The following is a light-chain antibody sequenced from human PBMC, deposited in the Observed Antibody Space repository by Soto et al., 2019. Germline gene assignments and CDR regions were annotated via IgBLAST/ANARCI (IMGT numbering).Light chain of an antibody. Sequence: QSVLTQPASVSGSPGQSITISCTGNSSDVRSYNLVSWYQQHPGKAPKLMIYEVSKRPSGVSNRFSGSKSGNTASLTISGLQAEDEADYYCCSYAGSSTFLYVFGTGTKVTVL. V-gene: IGLV2-23*02. J-gene: IGLJ1*01. CDR2: EVS. CDR3: CSYAGSSTFLYV. CDR1: SSDVRSYNL.